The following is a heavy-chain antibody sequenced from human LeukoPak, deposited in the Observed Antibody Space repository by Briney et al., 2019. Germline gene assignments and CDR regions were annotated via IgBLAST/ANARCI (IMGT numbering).Heavy chain of an antibody. Sequence: PGGSLRLSCAASGFTFSSYAMSWVRQAPGKGLEWVSAISGSGGSTYYADSVKGRFTISRDNSKNTLYLQMNSLRAEDTAVYYCARDLRQWLVRFPPPLDYWGQGTLVSVSS. CDR3: ARDLRQWLVRFPPPLDY. CDR2: ISGSGGST. V-gene: IGHV3-23*01. D-gene: IGHD6-19*01. J-gene: IGHJ4*02. CDR1: GFTFSSYA.